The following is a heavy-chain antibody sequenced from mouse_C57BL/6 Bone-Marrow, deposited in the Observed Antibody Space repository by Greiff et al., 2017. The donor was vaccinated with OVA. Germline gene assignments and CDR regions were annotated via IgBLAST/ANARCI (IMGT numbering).Heavy chain of an antibody. CDR3: ARHYYGSGAWCAY. D-gene: IGHD1-1*01. J-gene: IGHJ3*01. Sequence: EVQLQQSGPALVKPGASVKIPCTASGYTFTDYNMDWVKQSHGKSLEWIGDINPNNGGTIYNQKFKGKATLTVDKSSSTAYMELRSLTSEDTAVYYCARHYYGSGAWCAYWGQGTLVTVSA. V-gene: IGHV1-18*01. CDR2: INPNNGGT. CDR1: GYTFTDYN.